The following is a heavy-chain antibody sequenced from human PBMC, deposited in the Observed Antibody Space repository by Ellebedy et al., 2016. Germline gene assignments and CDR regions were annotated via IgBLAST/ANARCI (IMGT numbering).Heavy chain of an antibody. CDR1: GGSISRGSYY. D-gene: IGHD4-17*01. Sequence: SETLSLTCTVSGGSISRGSYYWGWIRQPPGKGLEWIGNIYYNGSTYYNPSLKSRVTIFVDTSKNQISLRLSSVTAADTAVYYCARHDCECDDYGPTVAVDYWGQGTLVTVSS. CDR3: ARHDCECDDYGPTVAVDY. J-gene: IGHJ4*02. CDR2: IYYNGST. V-gene: IGHV4-39*01.